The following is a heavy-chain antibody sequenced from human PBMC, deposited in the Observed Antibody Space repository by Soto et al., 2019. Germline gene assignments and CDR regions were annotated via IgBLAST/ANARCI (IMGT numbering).Heavy chain of an antibody. D-gene: IGHD3-10*01. J-gene: IGHJ5*02. CDR1: GGSFSGYY. V-gene: IGHV4-34*01. Sequence: ASETLSLTCAVYGGSFSGYYWSWIRQPPGKGLEWIGEINHSGSTNYNPSLKSRVTISVDTSKNQFSLKLSSVTAADTAVYYCARGQVTMVRGGHSNWFDPWGQGTLVTVSS. CDR2: INHSGST. CDR3: ARGQVTMVRGGHSNWFDP.